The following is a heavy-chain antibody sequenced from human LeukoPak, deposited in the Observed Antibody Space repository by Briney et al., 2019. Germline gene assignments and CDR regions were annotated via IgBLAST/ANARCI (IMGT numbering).Heavy chain of an antibody. CDR3: AKGCSGGSCSNLDY. J-gene: IGHJ4*02. CDR2: IWHDGSNK. V-gene: IGHV3-33*06. Sequence: GGSLRLSCAASGFTFSSYGMHWVRQAPGKGLEWVAIIWHDGSNKYYADSVKGRFTISRDNSKNTLYLQMNSLRAEDTAVYYCAKGCSGGSCSNLDYWGQGTLVTVSS. D-gene: IGHD2-15*01. CDR1: GFTFSSYG.